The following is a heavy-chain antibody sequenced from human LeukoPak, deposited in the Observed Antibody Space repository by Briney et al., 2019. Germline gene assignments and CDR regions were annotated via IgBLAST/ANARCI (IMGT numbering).Heavy chain of an antibody. CDR3: ARSQSIAAASY. CDR2: ISSSSSYI. D-gene: IGHD6-13*01. Sequence: GGSLRLSCAASGFTFSSYSMNWVRQAPGKGLEGCSSISSSSSYIYYADSVKGRFTISRDNAKNSLYLQMNSLRAEDTAVYYCARSQSIAAASYWGQGTLVTVSS. V-gene: IGHV3-21*01. CDR1: GFTFSSYS. J-gene: IGHJ4*02.